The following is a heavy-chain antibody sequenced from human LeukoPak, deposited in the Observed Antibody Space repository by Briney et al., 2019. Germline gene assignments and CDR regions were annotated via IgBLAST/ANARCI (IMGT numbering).Heavy chain of an antibody. CDR2: IWYDGSYK. Sequence: PGRSLRLSCSASGFAFSNYGVHWVRQAPGKGLEWVAVIWYDGSYKYYADSVKGRFTISRDNSKNTLYLQMNSLRAEDTAVYYCAGEYFYDSSGYSDAFDIWGQGTMVTVSS. CDR1: GFAFSNYG. J-gene: IGHJ3*02. V-gene: IGHV3-33*01. CDR3: AGEYFYDSSGYSDAFDI. D-gene: IGHD3-22*01.